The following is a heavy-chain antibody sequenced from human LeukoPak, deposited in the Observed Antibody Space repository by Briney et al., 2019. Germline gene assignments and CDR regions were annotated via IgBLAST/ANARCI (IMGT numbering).Heavy chain of an antibody. J-gene: IGHJ6*03. D-gene: IGHD4-17*01. CDR3: ARGPYYGTHMDV. Sequence: SVKVSCKASGGTFSSYAISWVRQAPGQGLEWMGGIIPIFGTASYAQKFQGRVTITADESTSTAYMELSSLRSEDTAVHYCARGPYYGTHMDVWGKGTTVTVSS. CDR2: IIPIFGTA. CDR1: GGTFSSYA. V-gene: IGHV1-69*13.